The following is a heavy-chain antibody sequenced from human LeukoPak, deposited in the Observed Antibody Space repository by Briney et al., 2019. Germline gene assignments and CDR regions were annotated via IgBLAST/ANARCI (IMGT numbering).Heavy chain of an antibody. Sequence: GGSLRLSCAASGFTFSSYGMHWVRQAPGKGLEGVAFIRYDGSNKYYADSVKGRFTISRDNSKNTQYLQMNSLRAEDTAVYYCAKASPPAYNWNDDGYFDYWGQGTLVTVSS. D-gene: IGHD1-20*01. CDR3: AKASPPAYNWNDDGYFDY. CDR1: GFTFSSYG. CDR2: IRYDGSNK. J-gene: IGHJ4*02. V-gene: IGHV3-30*02.